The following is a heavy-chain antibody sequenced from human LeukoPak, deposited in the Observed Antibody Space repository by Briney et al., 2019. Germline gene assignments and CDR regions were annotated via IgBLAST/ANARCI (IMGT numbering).Heavy chain of an antibody. CDR2: TYYRSRWYS. V-gene: IGHV6-1*01. Sequence: SQTLSLTCAISGDTFSSNSAAWHWLRQSPSRGLEWLGRTYYRSRWYSNYAPSVKSRITINPDTSKNQLSLQLNSVTPEDTAVYYCVRDREPNWFDPWGQGTLVTVSS. D-gene: IGHD5-24*01. CDR3: VRDREPNWFDP. J-gene: IGHJ5*02. CDR1: GDTFSSNSAA.